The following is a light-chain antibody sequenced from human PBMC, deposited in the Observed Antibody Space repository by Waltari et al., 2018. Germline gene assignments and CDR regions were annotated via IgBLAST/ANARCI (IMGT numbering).Light chain of an antibody. J-gene: IGKJ2*01. V-gene: IGKV1-39*01. Sequence: DIQMTQSPSSLSASVGDRVTITCRASQRISSYLNWYQQIPGKAPKLLIYGASSLQSGVPSRFSGSGSGTDFCLTISSLESEDFATHYCQQSYSLPNTFGQGTKVDI. CDR1: QRISSY. CDR3: QQSYSLPNT. CDR2: GAS.